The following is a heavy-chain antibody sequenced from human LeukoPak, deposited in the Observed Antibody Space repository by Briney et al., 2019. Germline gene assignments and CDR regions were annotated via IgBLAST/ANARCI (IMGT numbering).Heavy chain of an antibody. CDR3: VSDSGTGGAFRI. CDR2: ISSRGDEV. J-gene: IGHJ3*02. V-gene: IGHV3-11*01. CDR1: RFSFGDYY. Sequence: GGSLRLSCEASRFSFGDYYMGWIRQAPGKGLEWISYISSRGDEVYYIDSVRGRFTTSRDNAKNSLYLEMTSLKIEDTAMYYCVSDSGTGGAFRIWGQGTRVTVSS.